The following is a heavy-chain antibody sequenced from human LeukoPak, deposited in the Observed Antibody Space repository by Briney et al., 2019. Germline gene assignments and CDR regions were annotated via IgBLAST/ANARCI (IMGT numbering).Heavy chain of an antibody. V-gene: IGHV3-74*01. CDR2: INSDGSST. CDR3: ARAGSRYCSGGSCYFHY. CDR1: GFTFSSYW. J-gene: IGHJ4*02. Sequence: GGSLRLSXAASGFTFSSYWMHWVRQAPGKGLVWVSRINSDGSSTSYADSVKGRFTISRDNAKNTLYLQMNSLRAEDTAVYYCARAGSRYCSGGSCYFHYWGQGTLVTVSP. D-gene: IGHD2-15*01.